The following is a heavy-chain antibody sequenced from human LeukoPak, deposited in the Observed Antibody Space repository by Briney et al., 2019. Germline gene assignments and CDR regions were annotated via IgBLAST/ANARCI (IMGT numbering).Heavy chain of an antibody. CDR2: ISGSGGST. V-gene: IGHV3-23*01. CDR1: GFTFSSYA. Sequence: GGSLRLSCAASGFTFSSYAMSWVRQAPGKGLEWVSAISGSGGSTYYADSVKGRFTISRDNSKNTLYLQMNSLRAEDTAVYYCAKDGSSSWYDYYYYGMDVWGQGTTVTVSS. CDR3: AKDGSSSWYDYYYYGMDV. D-gene: IGHD6-13*01. J-gene: IGHJ6*02.